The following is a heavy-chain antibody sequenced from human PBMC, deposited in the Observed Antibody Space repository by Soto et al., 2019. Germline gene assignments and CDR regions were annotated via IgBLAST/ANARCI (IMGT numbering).Heavy chain of an antibody. J-gene: IGHJ6*03. CDR2: INHSGST. V-gene: IGHV4-34*01. CDR1: GGSFSGYY. CDR3: ARARDYYYYYMDV. Sequence: PSETLSLTCAVYGGSFSGYYWSWIRQSPGKGLEWIGEINHSGSTNYNPSLKSRVTISVDTSKNQFSLKLSSVTAADTAVYYCARARDYYYYYMDVWGKGTTVTVSS.